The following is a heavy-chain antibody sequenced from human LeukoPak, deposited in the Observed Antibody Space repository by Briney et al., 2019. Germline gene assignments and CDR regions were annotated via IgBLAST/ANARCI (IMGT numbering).Heavy chain of an antibody. CDR1: GGSISSYY. V-gene: IGHV4-59*01. CDR2: IYYSGST. J-gene: IGHJ4*02. Sequence: SETLSLTCTVSGGSISSYYWSWIRQPPGKGLEWIGYIYYSGSTNYNPSLKSRVTISVDTSKNQFSLKLSSVTAADTAVYYCARGYSYGRFDYWGQGTLVTVSS. D-gene: IGHD5-18*01. CDR3: ARGYSYGRFDY.